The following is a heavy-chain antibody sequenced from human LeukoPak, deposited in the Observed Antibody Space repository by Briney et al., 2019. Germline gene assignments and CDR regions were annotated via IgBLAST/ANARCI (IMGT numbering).Heavy chain of an antibody. Sequence: GESLRLSCAASGFTFSNYAMTWVRQAPGKGLEWVSTISGRDDSTYYADSVKGRCTTLRDNAKKPPQLQMNSLKAEDTDVYSCAKDWAGSGYFSIPNYWGQGTLVTVSS. D-gene: IGHD3-22*01. V-gene: IGHV3-23*01. CDR2: ISGRDDST. CDR3: AKDWAGSGYFSIPNY. CDR1: GFTFSNYA. J-gene: IGHJ4*02.